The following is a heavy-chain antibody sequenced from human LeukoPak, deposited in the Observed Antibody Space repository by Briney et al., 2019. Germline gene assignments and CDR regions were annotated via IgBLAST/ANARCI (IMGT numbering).Heavy chain of an antibody. J-gene: IGHJ4*02. Sequence: SETLSLTCAVYGGSFSGYYWSWIRQPPGKGLEWIGEINHSGSTNYNPSLKSRVTISVDTSKNQFSLKLSSVTAADTAVYYCARAMVRGVTPFDYWGQGTLVTVSS. CDR3: ARAMVRGVTPFDY. D-gene: IGHD3-10*01. CDR1: GGSFSGYY. V-gene: IGHV4-34*01. CDR2: INHSGST.